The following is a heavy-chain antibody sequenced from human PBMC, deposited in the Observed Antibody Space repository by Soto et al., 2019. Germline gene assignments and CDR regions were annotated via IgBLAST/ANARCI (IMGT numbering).Heavy chain of an antibody. D-gene: IGHD6-13*01. CDR1: GYSFTNYW. CDR3: ARQQLAVGYYGMDV. Sequence: GESLKISCQGSGYSFTNYWISWVRQMPGKGLEWMGRIDPSDSYTNYSPSFQGHVTISVDKSISTAYLHWNSLKASDTAMYYCARQQLAVGYYGMDVWGQWTTVTVSS. CDR2: IDPSDSYT. J-gene: IGHJ6*02. V-gene: IGHV5-10-1*01.